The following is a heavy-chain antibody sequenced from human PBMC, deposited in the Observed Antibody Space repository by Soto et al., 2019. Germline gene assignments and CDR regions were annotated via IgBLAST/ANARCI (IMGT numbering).Heavy chain of an antibody. D-gene: IGHD2-15*01. J-gene: IGHJ6*02. CDR3: ARGALGCSGGSCYYYYGMDV. V-gene: IGHV4-31*03. CDR1: GRSITNGASY. CDR2: MHYSGTT. Sequence: SETLSLTCTLPGRSITNGASYWTWIRQHPGQGLEWIVYMHYSGTTYYNPSLRSRVTISVDTSKNQFSLKLSSVTAADTAVYYCARGALGCSGGSCYYYYGMDVWGQGTTVT.